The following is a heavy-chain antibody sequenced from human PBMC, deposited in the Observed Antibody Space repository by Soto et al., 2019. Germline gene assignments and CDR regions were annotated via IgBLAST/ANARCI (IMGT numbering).Heavy chain of an antibody. V-gene: IGHV1-18*01. CDR1: GYTFTAYG. J-gene: IGHJ4*02. CDR2: INVYNGNT. CDR3: ARTDYYDRFFDY. D-gene: IGHD3-22*01. Sequence: QVQLVQSGAEVKKPGASVKVSCQTSGYTFTAYGISWVRQAPGQGLEWMGWINVYNGNTNYAQNFQGRVTKTTDTSTNTAYMELRSLRSDDTAMYYCARTDYYDRFFDYWGQGTLVTVSS.